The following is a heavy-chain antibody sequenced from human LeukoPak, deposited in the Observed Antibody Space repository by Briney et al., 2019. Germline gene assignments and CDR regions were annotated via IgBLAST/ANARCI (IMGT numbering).Heavy chain of an antibody. V-gene: IGHV3-11*06. CDR3: ARVQGRGYSHGYAAY. D-gene: IGHD5-18*01. CDR1: GVTFSDYY. J-gene: IGHJ4*02. CDR2: ISSSSSHT. Sequence: NPGGSLRLSCAAPGVTFSDYYMSWIRQAPGKGLEWVSCISSSSSHTNYADSVKGRFTISRDNAKNSVYLQMNSLRAEDTAVYYCARVQGRGYSHGYAAYWGQGILVTVSS.